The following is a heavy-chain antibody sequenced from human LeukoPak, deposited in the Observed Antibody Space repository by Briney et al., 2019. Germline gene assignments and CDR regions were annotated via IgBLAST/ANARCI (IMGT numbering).Heavy chain of an antibody. CDR1: GFTFSSYA. CDR2: ISGSGGST. Sequence: GGSLRLSCAASGFTFSSYAMSWVRQAPGKGLEWVPAISGSGGSTYYADSVKGRFTISRDNSKNTLYLQMNSLRAEDTAVYYCAKDLSGGSLYYFDYWGQGTLVTVS. V-gene: IGHV3-23*01. CDR3: AKDLSGGSLYYFDY. D-gene: IGHD1-26*01. J-gene: IGHJ4*02.